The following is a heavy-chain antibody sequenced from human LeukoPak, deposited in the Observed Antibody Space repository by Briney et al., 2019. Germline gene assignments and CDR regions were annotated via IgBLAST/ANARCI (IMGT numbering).Heavy chain of an antibody. J-gene: IGHJ4*02. CDR3: AAERGDSSGLDDY. D-gene: IGHD3-22*01. V-gene: IGHV3-21*01. CDR2: ISSSSSYI. CDR1: GFTFSSYS. Sequence: GGSLRLSCAASGFTFSSYSMNWVRQAPGKGLEWVSSISSSSSYIYYADSVKGRFTISRDNAKNSLYLHMDSLRGDDTAVYYCAAERGDSSGLDDYWGQGTLVTVSS.